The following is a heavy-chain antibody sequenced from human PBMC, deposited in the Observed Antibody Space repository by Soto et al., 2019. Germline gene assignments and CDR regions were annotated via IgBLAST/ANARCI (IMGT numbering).Heavy chain of an antibody. J-gene: IGHJ4*02. CDR3: AREAYYYDSSGYYSTRIRYFDY. V-gene: IGHV3-30-3*01. CDR1: GFTFSSYA. D-gene: IGHD3-22*01. CDR2: ISYDGSNK. Sequence: PGGSLRLSCAAPGFTFSSYAMHWVRQAPGKGLEWVAVISYDGSNKYYADSVKGRFTISRDNSKNTLYLQMNSLRAEDTAVYYCAREAYYYDSSGYYSTRIRYFDYWGQGTLVTV.